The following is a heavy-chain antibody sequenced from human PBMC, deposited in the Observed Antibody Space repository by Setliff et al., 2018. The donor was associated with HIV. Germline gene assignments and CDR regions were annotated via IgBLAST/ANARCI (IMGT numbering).Heavy chain of an antibody. CDR3: ARGGYSEYSPYYYYHMDV. J-gene: IGHJ6*03. Sequence: AASVKVSCKASGGSFSSYTISWIRQAPGQGLEWMGGIMPIFGTTNYAQRFQGRVAMTADKSTSTAYMELSSLRSEDTAVYYCARGGYSEYSPYYYYHMDVWGKGTTVTVSS. CDR1: GGSFSSYT. CDR2: IMPIFGTT. V-gene: IGHV1-69*06. D-gene: IGHD4-4*01.